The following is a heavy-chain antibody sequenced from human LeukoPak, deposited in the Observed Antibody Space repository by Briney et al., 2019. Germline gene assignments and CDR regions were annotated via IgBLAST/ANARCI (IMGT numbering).Heavy chain of an antibody. Sequence: GGSLRLSCAASGFTFSSYAMSWVRQAPGKGLVWVSDIYSDGSSTNYADSVKGRFTISRDNAKNTLYLQMNSLRAEDTAVYYRARLTVVNNSNYWGQGTLVTVSS. CDR1: GFTFSSYA. CDR3: ARLTVVNNSNY. CDR2: IYSDGSST. J-gene: IGHJ4*02. D-gene: IGHD4-23*01. V-gene: IGHV3-74*01.